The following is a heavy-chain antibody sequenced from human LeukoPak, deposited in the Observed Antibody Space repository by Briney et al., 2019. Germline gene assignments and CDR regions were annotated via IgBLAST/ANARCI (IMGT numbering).Heavy chain of an antibody. D-gene: IGHD6-13*01. CDR1: GFTFSSYG. CDR3: ARERIAAAGTDAFDI. V-gene: IGHV3-23*01. J-gene: IGHJ3*02. Sequence: GGSLRLSCAASGFTFSSYGMYWVRQAPGKGLEWVSAISGSGGSTYYADSVKGRFTISRDNSKNALYLQMNSLRAEDTAVYYCARERIAAAGTDAFDIWGQGTMVTVSS. CDR2: ISGSGGST.